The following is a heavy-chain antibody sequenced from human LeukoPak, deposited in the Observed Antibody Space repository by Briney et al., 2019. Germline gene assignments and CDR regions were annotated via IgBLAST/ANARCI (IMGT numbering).Heavy chain of an antibody. CDR2: IYHSGST. Sequence: SQTLSLTCTVSGGSISSGGYYWSWIRQPPGKGLEWIGYIYHSGSTYYNPSLKSRVTISVDTSKNQFSLKLSSVTAADTAVYYCARQITIFRVVIGEKNYYMDVWGKGTTVTVSS. D-gene: IGHD3-3*01. V-gene: IGHV4-30-2*01. CDR3: ARQITIFRVVIGEKNYYMDV. J-gene: IGHJ6*03. CDR1: GGSISSGGYY.